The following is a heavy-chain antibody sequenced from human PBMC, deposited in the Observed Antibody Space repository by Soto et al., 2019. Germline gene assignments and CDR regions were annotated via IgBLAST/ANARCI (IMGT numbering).Heavy chain of an antibody. D-gene: IGHD2-21*02. CDR2: IYWDDDK. CDR3: VQSRCGGDCLQSYSSHSYYGLAV. J-gene: IGHJ6*02. Sequence: QITLKESGPTLVKPTQPLTLTCTFSGLSLSTTGVGVGWIRQPPGKALEWLARIYWDDDKRYSPSLKSRITRTKDTSKNQVVITMTDMDPVDTATYYCVQSRCGGDCLQSYSSHSYYGLAVWGQGTTVTVSS. V-gene: IGHV2-5*02. CDR1: GLSLSTTGVG.